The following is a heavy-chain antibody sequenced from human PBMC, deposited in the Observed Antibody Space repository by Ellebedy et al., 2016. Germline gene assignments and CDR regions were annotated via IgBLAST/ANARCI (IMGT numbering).Heavy chain of an antibody. D-gene: IGHD1-26*01. CDR3: ARAVVGATNNI. CDR2: ISSSSSTI. V-gene: IGHV3-48*04. J-gene: IGHJ3*02. Sequence: GESLKISXAASGFTFSSYSMNWVRQAPGKGLEWVSYISSSSSTIYYADSVKGRFTISRDNAKNSLYLQMNSLRAEDTAVYYCARAVVGATNNIWGQGTMVTVSS. CDR1: GFTFSSYS.